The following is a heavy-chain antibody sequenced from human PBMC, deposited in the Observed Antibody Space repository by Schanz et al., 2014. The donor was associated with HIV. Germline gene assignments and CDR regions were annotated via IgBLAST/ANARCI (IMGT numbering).Heavy chain of an antibody. V-gene: IGHV3-9*01. CDR2: ISWNSGSI. J-gene: IGHJ6*02. D-gene: IGHD3-16*01. CDR1: GFRFSSHA. Sequence: VQLVESGGGVVQPGRSLRLSCAVSGFRFSSHAMTWVRQAPGKGLEWVSGISWNSGSIGYADSVKGRFTISRDNSKNTLFLQMNSLRGEDTAVYYCARVANWDYYGMDVWGRGTTVTVSS. CDR3: ARVANWDYYGMDV.